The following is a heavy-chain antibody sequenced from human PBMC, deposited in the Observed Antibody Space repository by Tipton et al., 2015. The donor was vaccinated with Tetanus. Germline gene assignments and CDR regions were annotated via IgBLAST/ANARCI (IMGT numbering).Heavy chain of an antibody. CDR1: GLTFSTSG. CDR2: ISYDGTKK. J-gene: IGHJ5*02. V-gene: IGHV3-30*03. D-gene: IGHD3-10*01. Sequence: SLRLSCAVSGLTFSTSGYHWVRQAPGKGLETVAVISYDGTKKDYADSMKGRCSISRDNSKSTLYLQMNSLTLEDTAVYYCARAPGLLIDLWGQGSLVIVSS. CDR3: ARAPGLLIDL.